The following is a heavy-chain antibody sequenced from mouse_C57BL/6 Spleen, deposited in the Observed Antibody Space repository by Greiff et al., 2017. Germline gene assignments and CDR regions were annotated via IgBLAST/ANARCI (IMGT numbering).Heavy chain of an antibody. V-gene: IGHV5-17*01. CDR3: ANYYGSSPFAY. CDR1: GFTFSDYG. J-gene: IGHJ3*01. D-gene: IGHD1-1*01. Sequence: EVQLVESGGGLVKPGGSLKLSCAASGFTFSDYGMHWVRQAPEKGLEWVAYISSGSSTIYYADTVKGRFTISRDNAKNTLFPQMTSLRSEDTAMYYCANYYGSSPFAYWGQGTLVTVSA. CDR2: ISSGSSTI.